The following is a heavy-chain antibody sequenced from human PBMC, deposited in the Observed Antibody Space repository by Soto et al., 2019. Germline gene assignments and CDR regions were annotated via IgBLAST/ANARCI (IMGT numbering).Heavy chain of an antibody. CDR1: GFTFSSYA. Sequence: GGSLRLSCAAPGFTFSSYAMSWVRQAPGKGLEWVSAISGSGGSTYYADSVKGRFTISRDNSKNTLYLQMNSLRAEDTAVYYCAKSPMIVVVPTDYWGQGTLVTVSS. CDR3: AKSPMIVVVPTDY. J-gene: IGHJ4*02. V-gene: IGHV3-23*01. CDR2: ISGSGGST. D-gene: IGHD3-22*01.